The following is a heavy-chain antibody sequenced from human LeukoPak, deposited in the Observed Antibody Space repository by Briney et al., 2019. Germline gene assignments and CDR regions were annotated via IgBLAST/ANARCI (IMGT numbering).Heavy chain of an antibody. CDR2: IHTSGST. V-gene: IGHV4-4*07. CDR1: GGSISSYY. J-gene: IGHJ6*03. D-gene: IGHD3-3*01. Sequence: PSETLSLTCTVSGGSISSYYWSWIRQPAGKGLEWIGRIHTSGSTNYNPSLKSRVTMSVDTSKNQFSLKLSSVTAADTAVYYCARGGRYFDFWSGHQPYYYYMDVWGKGTTVTVSS. CDR3: ARGGRYFDFWSGHQPYYYYMDV.